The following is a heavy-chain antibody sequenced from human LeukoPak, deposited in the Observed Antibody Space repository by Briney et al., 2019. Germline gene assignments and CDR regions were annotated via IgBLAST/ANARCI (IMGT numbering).Heavy chain of an antibody. CDR3: ARLIKTEYNWNGPYFDY. CDR2: ISSSGSTI. CDR1: GFTFSDYY. J-gene: IGHJ4*02. V-gene: IGHV3-11*01. D-gene: IGHD1-20*01. Sequence: GGSLRLSCAASGFTFSDYYMSWIRQAPGKGLEGVSYISSSGSTIYYADSVKGRFTISRDNAKNSLYLQMNSLRAEDTAVYYCARLIKTEYNWNGPYFDYWGQGTLVTVSS.